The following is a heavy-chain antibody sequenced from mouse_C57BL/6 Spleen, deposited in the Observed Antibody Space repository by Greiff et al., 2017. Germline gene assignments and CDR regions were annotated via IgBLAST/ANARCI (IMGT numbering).Heavy chain of an antibody. D-gene: IGHD1-1*01. CDR3: VRDRGTTVVPYAMDY. Sequence: EVQLVESGGGLVQPKGSLKLSCAASGFTFNTYAMHWVRQAPGKGLEWVARIRSKSSNYATYYADSVKDRFTISRDDSQSMLYLQMNNLKTEDTAMYYCVRDRGTTVVPYAMDYWGQGTSVTVSS. CDR2: IRSKSSNYAT. J-gene: IGHJ4*01. CDR1: GFTFNTYA. V-gene: IGHV10-3*01.